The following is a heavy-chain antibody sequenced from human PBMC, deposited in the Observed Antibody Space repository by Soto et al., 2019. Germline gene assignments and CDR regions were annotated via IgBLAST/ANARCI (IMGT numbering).Heavy chain of an antibody. J-gene: IGHJ4*02. CDR2: ISYDGSNK. V-gene: IGHV3-30*18. CDR3: AKSYYYDSSGPYFDF. CDR1: GFTFSSYG. D-gene: IGHD3-22*01. Sequence: QVQLVESGGGVVQPGRSLRLSCAASGFTFSSYGMHWVRQAPGKGLEWEAVISYDGSNKYYADSVKGRFTISRDNSKNTVYLQMNSLRAEDTAVYYCAKSYYYDSSGPYFDFWGQGTMVTVSS.